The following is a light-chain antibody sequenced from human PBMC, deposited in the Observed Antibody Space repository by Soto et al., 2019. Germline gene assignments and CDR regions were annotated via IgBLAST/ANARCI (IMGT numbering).Light chain of an antibody. CDR2: NDN. CDR3: QSYDTSLSASV. J-gene: IGLJ2*01. V-gene: IGLV1-40*01. Sequence: QSVLTQPPSVSGAPGQRVTISCTGSSSNIGAGYDVHWYQQVTGTAPKLLIYNDNNRPSGVPDRFSGSKSGTSASLAITGLQAEDEADYYCQSYDTSLSASVFGGGTKLTVL. CDR1: SSNIGAGYD.